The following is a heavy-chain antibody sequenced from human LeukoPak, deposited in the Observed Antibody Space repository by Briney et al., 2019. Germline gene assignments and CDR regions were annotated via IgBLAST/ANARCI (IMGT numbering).Heavy chain of an antibody. V-gene: IGHV1-46*01. CDR3: ARDHSFGESFDAFDI. CDR1: GYTFTSYY. Sequence: GASVKVSCKASGYTFTSYYMHWVRQAPGQGLEWMGIINPSGGSTSYAQKFQGRVTMTRDMSTSTVYMELSSLRSEDTAVYYCARDHSFGESFDAFDIWGQGTMVTVSS. D-gene: IGHD3-10*01. CDR2: INPSGGST. J-gene: IGHJ3*02.